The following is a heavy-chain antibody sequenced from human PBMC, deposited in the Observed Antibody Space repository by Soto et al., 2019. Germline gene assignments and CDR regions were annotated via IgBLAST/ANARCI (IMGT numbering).Heavy chain of an antibody. D-gene: IGHD2-2*03. CDR1: GGSISSGGYY. V-gene: IGHV4-31*03. CDR3: ARDPRIGFGMDV. J-gene: IGHJ6*02. Sequence: PSETLSLTCTVSGGSISSGGYYWSWIRQHPGKGLEWIGYIYYSGSTYYNPSLKSRVTISVDTSKNQFSLKLSSVTAAETAVYYCARDPRIGFGMDVWGQGTTVTVSS. CDR2: IYYSGST.